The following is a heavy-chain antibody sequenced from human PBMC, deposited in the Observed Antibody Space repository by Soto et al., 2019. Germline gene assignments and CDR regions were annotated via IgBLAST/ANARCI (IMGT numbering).Heavy chain of an antibody. CDR3: AGRGYSGYDYVRD. CDR1: GFTFSDYY. V-gene: IGHV3-11*05. CDR2: ISSSSSYT. D-gene: IGHD5-12*01. J-gene: IGHJ4*02. Sequence: QVQLVESGGGLVKPGGSLRLSCAASGFTFSDYYMSWIRQAPGKGLEWVSYISSSSSYTNYAASVKGRFTISRDNAKNSLYLQMNRLSAEDTAVYYCAGRGYSGYDYVRDWGQGTLVTVSS.